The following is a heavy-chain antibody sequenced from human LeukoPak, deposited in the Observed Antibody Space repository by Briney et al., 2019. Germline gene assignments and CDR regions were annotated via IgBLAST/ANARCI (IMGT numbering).Heavy chain of an antibody. CDR2: IYYSGST. CDR1: GTSISPYY. J-gene: IGHJ5*02. V-gene: IGHV4-59*01. Sequence: PSETLSLTCAVSGTSISPYYWSWIRQPPGKGLEWIGYIYYSGSTNYNPSLKSRVTISVDTSENQFSLILRSVTAADTAVYYCAREVGDSDSDNWFDPWGQGTLVTVSS. D-gene: IGHD2-21*02. CDR3: AREVGDSDSDNWFDP.